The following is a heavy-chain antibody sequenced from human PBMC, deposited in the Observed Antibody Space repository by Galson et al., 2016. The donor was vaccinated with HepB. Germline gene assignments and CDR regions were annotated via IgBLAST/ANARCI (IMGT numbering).Heavy chain of an antibody. Sequence: ETLSLTCAVSTGAISNTFWWTWLRQTPGKGPEWIGETLESGKANYNPSLRSRVTISFDKSKNQFFLTLTSVTAADTAVYFCATVGVGCSDTSCYFESWGQGTLVTVSS. CDR2: TLESGKA. CDR3: ATVGVGCSDTSCYFES. J-gene: IGHJ4*02. D-gene: IGHD2-2*01. V-gene: IGHV4-4*01. CDR1: TGAISNTFW.